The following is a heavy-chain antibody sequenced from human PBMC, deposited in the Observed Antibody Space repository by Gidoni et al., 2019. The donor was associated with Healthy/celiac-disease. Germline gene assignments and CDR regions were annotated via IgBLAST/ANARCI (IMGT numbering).Heavy chain of an antibody. CDR3: ARDRGSIAVLGPRLYFDY. J-gene: IGHJ4*02. V-gene: IGHV3-30*01. D-gene: IGHD6-19*01. Sequence: APGKGLEWVAVISYDGSNKYYADSVKGRFTISRDNSKNTLYLQMNSLRAEDTAVYYCARDRGSIAVLGPRLYFDYWGQGTLVTVSS. CDR2: ISYDGSNK.